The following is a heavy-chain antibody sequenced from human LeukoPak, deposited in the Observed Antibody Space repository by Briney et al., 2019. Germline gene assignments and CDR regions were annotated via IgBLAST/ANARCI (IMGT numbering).Heavy chain of an antibody. V-gene: IGHV3-74*01. D-gene: IGHD3-22*01. J-gene: IGHJ4*02. CDR2: INTDETIT. Sequence: PGGSLRLSCAASGFTFSSYWMHWVRQAPGKGLVWVSRINTDETITTYADSVKGRFTISRDNAKNTLYLQMNSLRAEDTAVYYCARATYYYDSSGYRAVYYFDYRGQGTLVTVSS. CDR1: GFTFSSYW. CDR3: ARATYYYDSSGYRAVYYFDY.